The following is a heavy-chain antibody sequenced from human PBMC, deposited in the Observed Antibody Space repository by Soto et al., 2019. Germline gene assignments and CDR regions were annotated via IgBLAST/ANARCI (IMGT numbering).Heavy chain of an antibody. Sequence: QVQLQESGPGLVKPSQTLSLTCTVSGGSISSDDFYWSWIRQHPGKGLEWIGYIYYSGNTYYNPSLKSRVPILVATAKNQFSLKLGSVTAADTAAYYCARLSGSWQSWFAPWGQGTLVTVSS. CDR2: IYYSGNT. D-gene: IGHD6-13*01. V-gene: IGHV4-31*03. CDR1: GGSISSDDFY. J-gene: IGHJ5*02. CDR3: ARLSGSWQSWFAP.